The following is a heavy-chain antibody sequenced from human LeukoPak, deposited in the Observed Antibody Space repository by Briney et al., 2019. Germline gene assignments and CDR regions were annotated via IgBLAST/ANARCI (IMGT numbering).Heavy chain of an antibody. V-gene: IGHV4-59*12. D-gene: IGHD2-15*01. Sequence: SETLSLTCTVSGGSISSYYWSWIRQPPGKGLEWIGYIYYSGSTNYNPSLKSRVTISVDTSKNQFSLKLSSVTAADTAVYYCARRIVVVGADYWGQGTLVTVSS. J-gene: IGHJ4*02. CDR2: IYYSGST. CDR3: ARRIVVVGADY. CDR1: GGSISSYY.